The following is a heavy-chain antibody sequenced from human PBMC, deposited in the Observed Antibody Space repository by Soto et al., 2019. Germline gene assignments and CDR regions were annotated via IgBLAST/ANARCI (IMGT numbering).Heavy chain of an antibody. D-gene: IGHD3-3*01. V-gene: IGHV3-30*18. CDR1: GFTFSSYG. J-gene: IGHJ5*02. CDR3: AKDDRELYYDFWRGSNWFDP. Sequence: PGGSLRLSCAASGFTFSSYGMHWVRQAPGKGLEWVAVISYDGSNKFYADSVKGRFTISRDNSKNTLYLQMSSLRAEDTAVYYCAKDDRELYYDFWRGSNWFDPWGQGTLVIVSS. CDR2: ISYDGSNK.